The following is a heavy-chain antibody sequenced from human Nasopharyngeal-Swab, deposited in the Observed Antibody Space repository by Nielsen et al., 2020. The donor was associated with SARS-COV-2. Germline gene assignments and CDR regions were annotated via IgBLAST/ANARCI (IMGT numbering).Heavy chain of an antibody. D-gene: IGHD3-9*01. J-gene: IGHJ4*02. CDR2: ISSSSSYI. CDR1: GFTLSSYS. CDR3: AKGLSDFDWLSAIDY. V-gene: IGHV3-21*01. Sequence: GGSLRLSCAASGFTLSSYSMNWVRQAPGKGLEWVSSISSSSSYIYYADSVKGRFTISRDNSKNTLYLQMNSLRAEDTAVHYCAKGLSDFDWLSAIDYWGQGTLVTVSS.